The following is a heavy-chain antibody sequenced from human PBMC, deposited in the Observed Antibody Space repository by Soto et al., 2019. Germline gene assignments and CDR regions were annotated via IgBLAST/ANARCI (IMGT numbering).Heavy chain of an antibody. J-gene: IGHJ4*02. V-gene: IGHV3-30*18. CDR3: AKGAESAGGTWAFDY. D-gene: IGHD6-13*01. CDR1: GFTFSSYG. CDR2: ISYDGSNK. Sequence: QVQLVESGGGVVQPGRSLRLSCAASGFTFSSYGMHWVRQAPGKGLEWVAVISYDGSNKYYADSVKGRFTISRDNSKHTLYLQMNSLRAEDTDVYYCAKGAESAGGTWAFDYWGQGTLVTVSS.